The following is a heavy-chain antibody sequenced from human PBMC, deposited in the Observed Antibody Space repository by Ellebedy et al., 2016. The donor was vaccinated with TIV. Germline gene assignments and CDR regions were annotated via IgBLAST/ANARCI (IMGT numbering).Heavy chain of an antibody. CDR3: ARADYGDKKIYFFDY. D-gene: IGHD4/OR15-4a*01. Sequence: AASVKVSCKTSGYTFTNYGVAWVRQAPGQGLEWMGWLSPYNGNTNYAEKFQGRVSMTTDTSTRTGYLDLRSLRSDDTAVYFCARADYGDKKIYFFDYWGRGTLVTVSS. CDR2: LSPYNGNT. V-gene: IGHV1-18*01. J-gene: IGHJ4*02. CDR1: GYTFTNYG.